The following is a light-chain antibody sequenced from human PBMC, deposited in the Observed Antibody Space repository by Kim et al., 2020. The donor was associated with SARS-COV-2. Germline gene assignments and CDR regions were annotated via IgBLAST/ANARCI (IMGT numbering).Light chain of an antibody. Sequence: DIVMTQSPDSLAVSLRERATLNCKSSQTVLYNSNNKNYLAWYQQKPGQAPKLLIYWASIRESGVSDRFSGSGSETDFTLTISSLQAEDVAVYYCQQYYSTPPSFGQGTKLEI. V-gene: IGKV4-1*01. J-gene: IGKJ2*03. CDR2: WAS. CDR3: QQYYSTPPS. CDR1: QTVLYNSNNKNY.